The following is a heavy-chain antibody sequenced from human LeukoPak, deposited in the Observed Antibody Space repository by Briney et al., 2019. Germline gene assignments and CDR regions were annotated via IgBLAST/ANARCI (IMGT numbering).Heavy chain of an antibody. CDR2: INHSGST. V-gene: IGHV4-34*01. J-gene: IGHJ4*02. CDR3: AGGTERDVLPAANSFDY. CDR1: GGSFSGYY. Sequence: SETLSLTCAVYGGSFSGYYWSWIRQPPGKGLEWIGEINHSGSTNYNPSLKSRVTISVDTSKNQFSLKLSSVTAADTAVYYCAGGTERDVLPAANSFDYWGQGTLVTVSS. D-gene: IGHD2-2*01.